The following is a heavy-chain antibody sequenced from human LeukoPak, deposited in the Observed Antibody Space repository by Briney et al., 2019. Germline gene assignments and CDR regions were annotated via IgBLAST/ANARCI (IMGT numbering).Heavy chain of an antibody. D-gene: IGHD1-26*01. J-gene: IGHJ4*02. Sequence: GASVKVSCKVSGYTPTELPIHWVRHAPGKGLEWRGGFDPDDGETVYAQMFQGRVTMTEDTSSDTASMELSSLRSEDTAVYYCATGTSGSYYVGIVRPIDYWGQGTLVTVSS. CDR2: FDPDDGET. CDR3: ATGTSGSYYVGIVRPIDY. CDR1: GYTPTELP. V-gene: IGHV1-24*01.